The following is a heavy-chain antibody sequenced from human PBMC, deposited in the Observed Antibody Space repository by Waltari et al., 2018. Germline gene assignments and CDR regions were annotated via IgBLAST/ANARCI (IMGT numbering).Heavy chain of an antibody. CDR2: FDPEDGET. J-gene: IGHJ3*02. D-gene: IGHD6-13*01. Sequence: VKVSCKVSGYTLTELSMHWVRQAPGKGLEWMGGFDPEDGETIYAQKFQGRVTMTEDTSTDTAYMELSSLRSEDTAVYYCATVSSLSSSWYTDAFDIWGQGTMVTVSS. CDR1: GYTLTELS. CDR3: ATVSSLSSSWYTDAFDI. V-gene: IGHV1-24*01.